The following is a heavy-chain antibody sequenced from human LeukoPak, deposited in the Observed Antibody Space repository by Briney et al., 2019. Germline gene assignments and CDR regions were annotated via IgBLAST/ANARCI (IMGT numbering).Heavy chain of an antibody. CDR3: ARGVPEFDP. Sequence: TSETLSLTCTVSGGSISSYYWSWIRQPPGKGLEWIGYIYYSGSTNYNPSLKSRVTISVDTSKNQFSLKLSSVTAADTAVYYHARGVPEFDPWGQGTLVTVSS. J-gene: IGHJ5*02. V-gene: IGHV4-59*01. D-gene: IGHD1-14*01. CDR1: GGSISSYY. CDR2: IYYSGST.